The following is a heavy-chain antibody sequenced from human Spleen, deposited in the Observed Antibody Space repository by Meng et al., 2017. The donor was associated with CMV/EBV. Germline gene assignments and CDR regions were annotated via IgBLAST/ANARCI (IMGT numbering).Heavy chain of an antibody. V-gene: IGHV3-9*01. J-gene: IGHJ4*02. CDR2: INWNSRSI. D-gene: IGHD3-22*01. CDR3: ARGKVTYYYDSSGYDY. Sequence: SLKISCAASGFTFDDYAMHWVRQAPGKGLEWVSGINWNSRSIGYADSVKGRFTISRDNAKNTLYLQMNSLRAEDTAVHYCARGKVTYYYDSSGYDYWGQGTLVTVSS. CDR1: GFTFDDYA.